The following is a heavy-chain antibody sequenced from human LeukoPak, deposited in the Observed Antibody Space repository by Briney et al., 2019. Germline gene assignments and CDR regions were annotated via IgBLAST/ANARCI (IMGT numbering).Heavy chain of an antibody. CDR1: AFTFSDYS. D-gene: IGHD1-26*01. J-gene: IGHJ4*02. CDR2: ISGRSSTI. Sequence: GGSLRLSCAASAFTFSDYSMNWVRQAPGKGLEWVSYISGRSSTIYYADSVKGRFTISRDNAKNLMYLQMNSLRAEDTAVYYCARDRIESGSYYFDYWGQATLVTVSS. V-gene: IGHV3-48*01. CDR3: ARDRIESGSYYFDY.